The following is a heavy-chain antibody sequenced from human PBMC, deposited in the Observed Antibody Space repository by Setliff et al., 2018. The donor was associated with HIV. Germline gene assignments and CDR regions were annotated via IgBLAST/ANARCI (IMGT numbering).Heavy chain of an antibody. D-gene: IGHD3-3*01. CDR2: IYLSGST. CDR1: GDSIVSDDSTSSHH. Sequence: SETLSLTCRFSGDSIVSDDSTSSHHCSWIRQPPGKGLEWIGSIYLSGSTNYNPSLKGRVTISLDTSKNQFYLKLNSVTAADTAVYYCARLGALLTIFGDHLRAFDIWGQGTMVTVSS. J-gene: IGHJ3*02. CDR3: ARLGALLTIFGDHLRAFDI. V-gene: IGHV4-39*01.